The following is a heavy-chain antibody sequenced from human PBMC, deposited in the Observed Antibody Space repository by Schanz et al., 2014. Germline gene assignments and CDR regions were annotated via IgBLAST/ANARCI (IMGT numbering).Heavy chain of an antibody. CDR1: RYTFNTYG. V-gene: IGHV1-69*04. CDR2: IIPVLNIA. D-gene: IGHD2-21*01. CDR3: ARGRGCYDY. J-gene: IGHJ4*02. Sequence: QGQLVQSGPEVKEPGASVKVSCEASRYTFNTYGLNWLRQAPGQGLEWMGKIIPVLNIATYAQRFQGRVSITADTSTNTAYMELSSLTSEDTAVHYCARGRGCYDYWGQGTLVTVSS.